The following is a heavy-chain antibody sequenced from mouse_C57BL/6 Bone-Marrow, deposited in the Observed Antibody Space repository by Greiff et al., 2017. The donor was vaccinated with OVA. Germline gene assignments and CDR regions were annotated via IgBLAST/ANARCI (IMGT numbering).Heavy chain of an antibody. Sequence: QVQLQQPGAELVKPGASVKLSCKASGYTFTSYWMQWVKQRPGQGLEWIGEIDPSDSYTNSNQKFKGKATLTVDTSSSTAYMQLSSLTSEDSAVYYCARFYDYDYYYAMDYWGQGTSVTVSS. CDR3: ARFYDYDYYYAMDY. CDR2: IDPSDSYT. J-gene: IGHJ4*01. D-gene: IGHD2-4*01. CDR1: GYTFTSYW. V-gene: IGHV1-50*01.